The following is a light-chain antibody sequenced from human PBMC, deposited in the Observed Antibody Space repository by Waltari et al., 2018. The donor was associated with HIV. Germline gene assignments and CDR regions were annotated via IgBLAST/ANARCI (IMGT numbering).Light chain of an antibody. CDR1: QSLSSK. CDR3: QQSYSIPLT. V-gene: IGKV1-39*01. J-gene: IGKJ3*01. CDR2: SAS. Sequence: DIQMTQSPSSLSASVGDRVTMTCRASQSLSSKLNWYQQRPGKAPDLLIYSASTLKTGVPSRFSGSGSGTDFTLTISSLQTEDFVTYYCQQSYSIPLTFGPGTKVEI.